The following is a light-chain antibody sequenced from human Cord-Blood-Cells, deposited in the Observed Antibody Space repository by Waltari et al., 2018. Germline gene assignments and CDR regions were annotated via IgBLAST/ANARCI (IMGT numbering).Light chain of an antibody. CDR2: RNN. J-gene: IGLJ3*02. CDR3: AAWDDSLSGWV. V-gene: IGLV1-47*01. CDR1: SSTIGSNY. Sequence: QSVLTQPPSASGTPGQRVTIACSGSSSTIGSNYVSWYQQLPGTDPKLLIYRNNPRPSGVPDRFSGSKSGTSASLAISGLRSEDEADYYCAAWDDSLSGWVFGGGTKLTVL.